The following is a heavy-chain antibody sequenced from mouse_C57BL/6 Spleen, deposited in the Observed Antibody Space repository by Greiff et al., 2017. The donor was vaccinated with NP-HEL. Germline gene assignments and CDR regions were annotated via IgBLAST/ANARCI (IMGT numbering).Heavy chain of an antibody. CDR1: GYAFSSSW. CDR3: ASGGLWDAY. CDR2: IYPGDGDT. D-gene: IGHD4-1*01. V-gene: IGHV1-82*01. Sequence: VQLQQSGPELVKPGASVKISCKASGYAFSSSWMNWVKQRPGKGLEWIGRIYPGDGDTNYNGKFKGKATLTADKSSSTAYMQLSSLTSEDSAVYFCASGGLWDAYWGQGTLVTVSA. J-gene: IGHJ3*01.